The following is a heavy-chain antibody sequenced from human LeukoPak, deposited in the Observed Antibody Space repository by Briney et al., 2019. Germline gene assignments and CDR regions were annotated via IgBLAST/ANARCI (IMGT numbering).Heavy chain of an antibody. CDR1: GGSFSAYY. V-gene: IGHV4-34*01. D-gene: IGHD6-13*01. CDR2: INHSGST. J-gene: IGHJ5*02. CDR3: ARGRGARSSRWYNWFDP. Sequence: SETQSLTCAVYGGSFSAYYWSWIRQPPGKGLEWIGEINHSGSTNYNPSLKSRVTISIDTSKNQFSLEMSSVTAADTAVYYCARGRGARSSRWYNWFDPWCQGTLVTVSS.